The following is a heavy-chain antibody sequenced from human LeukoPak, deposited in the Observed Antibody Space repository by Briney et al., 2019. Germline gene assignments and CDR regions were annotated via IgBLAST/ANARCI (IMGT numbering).Heavy chain of an antibody. CDR2: ISSSSSTI. V-gene: IGHV3-48*04. J-gene: IGHJ6*03. CDR3: ASQHGWELPVADYMDV. CDR1: GFTFSSYS. Sequence: GGSLRLSCAASGFTFSSYSMNWVRQAPGKGLEWVSYISSSSSTIYYADSVKGRFTISRDNAKNSLYLQMNSLRAEDTAVYYCASQHGWELPVADYMDVWGKGTTVTVSS. D-gene: IGHD1-26*01.